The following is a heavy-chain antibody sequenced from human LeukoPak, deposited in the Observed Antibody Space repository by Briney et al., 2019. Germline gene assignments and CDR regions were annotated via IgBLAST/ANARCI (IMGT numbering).Heavy chain of an antibody. CDR2: IYQSKST. J-gene: IGHJ5*02. V-gene: IGHV4-38-2*02. D-gene: IGHD1-26*01. Sequence: SQTLSLTCTLSAYSITSVYYWGWIRQPPRKRLEWIGHIYQSKSTYYNPSLESRVTISVDTSKNHSSLKLSSVPAAHTSVNYCAGSGTGIWFDPWGQGILVTVSS. CDR1: AYSITSVYY. CDR3: AGSGTGIWFDP.